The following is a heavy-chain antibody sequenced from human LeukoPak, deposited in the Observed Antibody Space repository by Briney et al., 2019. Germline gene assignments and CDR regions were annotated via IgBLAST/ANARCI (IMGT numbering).Heavy chain of an antibody. CDR3: ARGVDYDFWSGPFDY. V-gene: IGHV4-34*01. CDR1: SGSFSGDY. CDR2: INHSGST. J-gene: IGHJ4*02. D-gene: IGHD3-3*01. Sequence: SETLSLTCAVYSGSFSGDYWSWIRQPPGKGLEWIGEINHSGSTNYNPSLKSRVTISVDTSKNQFSLKLSSVTAADTAVYYCARGVDYDFWSGPFDYWGQGTLVTVSS.